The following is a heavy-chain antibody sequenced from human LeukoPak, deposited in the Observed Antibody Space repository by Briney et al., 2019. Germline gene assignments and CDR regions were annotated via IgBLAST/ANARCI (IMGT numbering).Heavy chain of an antibody. CDR2: IEQDGSEK. D-gene: IGHD6-19*01. J-gene: IGHJ4*02. CDR1: EFTFTSYW. CDR3: AREYSSGWSKGYFDY. V-gene: IGHV3-7*01. Sequence: PRGSLRLSCAASEFTFTSYWMSWVRQAPGKGPEWVANIEQDGSEKYYVDSVKGRFTISRDNAKNSLYLQMNTLRAEDTAVYYCAREYSSGWSKGYFDYWGQGTLVTVSS.